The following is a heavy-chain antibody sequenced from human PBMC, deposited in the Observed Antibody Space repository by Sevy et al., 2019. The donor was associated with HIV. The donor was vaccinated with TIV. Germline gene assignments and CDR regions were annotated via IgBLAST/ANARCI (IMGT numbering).Heavy chain of an antibody. J-gene: IGHJ4*02. V-gene: IGHV3-7*01. CDR2: IKQDGSEK. CDR3: ARAHRIVVVPAACDY. CDR1: GFTFSSYY. D-gene: IGHD2-2*01. Sequence: GGSLRLSCAASGFTFSSYYMSWVRQAPGKGLEWVANIKQDGSEKYYVDSVKGRFTISKDNAKNSLYLQMNSLRAEDTAVYYCARAHRIVVVPAACDYWGQGTLVTVSS.